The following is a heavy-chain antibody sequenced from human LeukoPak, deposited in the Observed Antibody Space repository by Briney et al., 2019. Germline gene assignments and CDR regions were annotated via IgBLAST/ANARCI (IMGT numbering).Heavy chain of an antibody. D-gene: IGHD4-17*01. CDR2: IKSKTDGGTT. CDR3: TTYGDYVGNFDY. CDR1: GFTFSNAR. J-gene: IGHJ4*02. V-gene: IGHV3-15*01. Sequence: GGSLRLSCAASGFTFSNARMSGVRQAPGKGGEWVCRIKSKTDGGTTDYAAPVKGRLTISRDDSKNTLYLQMNSLKTEDTAVYYCTTYGDYVGNFDYWGQGTLVTVSS.